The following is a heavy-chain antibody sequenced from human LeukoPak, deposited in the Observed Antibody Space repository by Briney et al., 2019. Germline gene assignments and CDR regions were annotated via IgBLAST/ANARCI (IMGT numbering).Heavy chain of an antibody. Sequence: SETLSLTCTVSGGSISSYYWSWIRQPPGKGLEWIGYIYYSGSTNYNPSLKSRVTISVDTSKNQFSLKLSSVTAADTAVYYCARVGAHSGYDQNRSYFDYWGQGTLVTVSS. J-gene: IGHJ4*02. CDR1: GGSISSYY. D-gene: IGHD5-12*01. CDR2: IYYSGST. CDR3: ARVGAHSGYDQNRSYFDY. V-gene: IGHV4-59*01.